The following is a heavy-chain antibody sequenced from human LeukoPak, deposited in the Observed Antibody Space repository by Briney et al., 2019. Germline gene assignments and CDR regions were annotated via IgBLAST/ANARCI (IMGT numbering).Heavy chain of an antibody. CDR2: IYYSGST. V-gene: IGHV4-30-4*01. CDR3: ARDGYYYYGMDV. CDR1: GGSISSGDYY. J-gene: IGHJ6*04. Sequence: SQTLSLTCTVSGGSISSGDYYWSWIRQPPGKGLERIGYIYYSGSTYYNPSLKSRVTMSVDTSKNQFSLKLSSVTAADTAVYYCARDGYYYYGMDVWGKGTTVTVSS.